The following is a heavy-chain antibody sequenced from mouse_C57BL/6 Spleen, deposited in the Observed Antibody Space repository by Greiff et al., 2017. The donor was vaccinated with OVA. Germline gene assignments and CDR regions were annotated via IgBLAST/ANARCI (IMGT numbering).Heavy chain of an antibody. CDR2: IWSGGST. CDR1: GFSLTSYG. J-gene: IGHJ4*01. Sequence: VKLVESGPGLVQPSQSLSITCTVSGFSLTSYGVHWVRQSPGKGLEWLGVIWSGGSTDYNAAFISRLSISKDNSKSKVFFKMNSLQADDTAIYYCARTTPYVSYAMDYWGQGTSVTVSS. V-gene: IGHV2-2*01. D-gene: IGHD4-1*02. CDR3: ARTTPYVSYAMDY.